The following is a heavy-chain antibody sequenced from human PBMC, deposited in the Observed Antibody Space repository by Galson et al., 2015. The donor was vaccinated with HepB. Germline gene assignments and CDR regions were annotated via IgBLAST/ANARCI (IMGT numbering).Heavy chain of an antibody. D-gene: IGHD6-19*01. CDR3: ARDGIAVAGFDY. CDR1: GFTFSSYS. Sequence: SLRLSCAASGFTFSSYSMNWARQAPGKGLEWVSSISSSSSYIYYADSVKGRFTISRDNAKNSLYLQMNSLRAEDTAVYYCARDGIAVAGFDYWGQGTLVTVSS. CDR2: ISSSSSYI. V-gene: IGHV3-21*01. J-gene: IGHJ4*02.